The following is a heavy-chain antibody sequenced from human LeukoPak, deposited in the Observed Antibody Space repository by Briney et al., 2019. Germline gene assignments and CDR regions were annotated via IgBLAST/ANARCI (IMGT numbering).Heavy chain of an antibody. CDR3: ARGTMILDYFDY. J-gene: IGHJ4*02. V-gene: IGHV3-30-3*01. CDR2: ISYDGSNK. D-gene: IGHD3-22*01. Sequence: GGSLRLSCAASGFTFSSYAMHWVRQAPGKGLEWVAVISYDGSNKYYADSVKGRFTISRDNSKNTLYLQMNSLRAEDTAVYYCARGTMILDYFDYWGQGTLVTVSS. CDR1: GFTFSSYA.